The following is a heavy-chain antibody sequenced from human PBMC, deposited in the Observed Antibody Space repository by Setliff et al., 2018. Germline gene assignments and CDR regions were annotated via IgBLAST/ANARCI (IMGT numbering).Heavy chain of an antibody. CDR2: IQTDESDT. J-gene: IGHJ4*02. Sequence: GGSLRLSCAASGFTLNSYLMHWVRQAPGEGLVWVSRIQTDESDTTYGDSVRGRFPISRDNSKSTLYLQMNSLRAEDTAVYYCAKDGDNYHDSGDYYHEFDYWGQGIVVTVSS. CDR1: GFTLNSYL. CDR3: AKDGDNYHDSGDYYHEFDY. D-gene: IGHD3-22*01. V-gene: IGHV3-74*03.